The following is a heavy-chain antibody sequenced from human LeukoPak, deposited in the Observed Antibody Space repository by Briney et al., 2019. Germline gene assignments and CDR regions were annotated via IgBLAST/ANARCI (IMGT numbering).Heavy chain of an antibody. CDR2: INEDGSVK. D-gene: IGHD2-21*02. V-gene: IGHV3-7*01. Sequence: GGSLRLSCAVSGGTFSAYWMAWVRQSPGKGLEWVAEINEDGSVKYYVDSMKGRFTISRDNAKNSLYLQMNSLGSEDTAVYYCAKVPRDSDCYWGQGTLVTVSS. CDR3: AKVPRDSDCY. J-gene: IGHJ4*02. CDR1: GGTFSAYW.